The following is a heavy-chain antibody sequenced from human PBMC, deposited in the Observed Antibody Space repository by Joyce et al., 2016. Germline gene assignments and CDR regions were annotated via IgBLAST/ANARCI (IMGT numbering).Heavy chain of an antibody. CDR3: TGGSMVRLPWYMDV. J-gene: IGHJ6*03. Sequence: EMQLVESGGGLIPPGGSLRLSCAASEFTVSTNYMYWIRQAPGKGVEWGSVIYSGGYTSSADAVKGRFTLSRDNSRNTLYLQMNSLRVEDTAVYYCTGGSMVRLPWYMDVWGKGTTVIVSS. V-gene: IGHV3-53*01. D-gene: IGHD3-10*01. CDR2: IYSGGYT. CDR1: EFTVSTNY.